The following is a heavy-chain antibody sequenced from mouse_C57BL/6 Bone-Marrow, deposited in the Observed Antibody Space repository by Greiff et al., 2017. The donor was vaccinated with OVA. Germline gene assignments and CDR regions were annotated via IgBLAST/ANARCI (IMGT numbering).Heavy chain of an antibody. CDR1: GYTFTTYS. D-gene: IGHD2-4*01. CDR3: ARRSTMSTGGYYFDY. V-gene: IGHV1-47*01. Sequence: QVQLQQSGAELVKPGASVKMSCKASGYTFTTYSMEWMKQNPGQSLEWIGNFHPYNGDTKYNEKFKGKATLTVEKSSSTVYLELSRLTSEDSAVYDCARRSTMSTGGYYFDYWGQGTTVTVSA. J-gene: IGHJ2*01. CDR2: FHPYNGDT.